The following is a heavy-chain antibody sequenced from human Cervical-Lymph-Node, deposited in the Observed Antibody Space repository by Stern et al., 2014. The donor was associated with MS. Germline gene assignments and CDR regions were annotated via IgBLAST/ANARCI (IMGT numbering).Heavy chain of an antibody. CDR1: GFTFSSDA. CDR2: ITGSGGST. CDR3: ARSISWTFDY. J-gene: IGHJ4*02. D-gene: IGHD3/OR15-3a*01. V-gene: IGHV3-23*04. Sequence: EMQLVESGGGLVQPGGSLRLSCAASGFTFSSDAMSWVRQAPGKGLEWVSVITGSGGSTYYADSVQGRFTISRDNSKDTLYLQMKSLRAEDTAVYYCARSISWTFDYWGQGALVTVSS.